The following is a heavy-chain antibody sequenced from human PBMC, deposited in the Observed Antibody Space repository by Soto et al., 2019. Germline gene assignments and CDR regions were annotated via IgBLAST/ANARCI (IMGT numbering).Heavy chain of an antibody. D-gene: IGHD6-13*01. CDR3: ARESRGPNGTYSSSWQVDY. CDR1: GGSISSYY. J-gene: IGHJ4*02. V-gene: IGHV4-59*01. Sequence: SETLSLTCTVSGGSISSYYWSWIRQPPGKGLEWIGYIYYSGSTNYNPSLKSRVTISVDTSKNQFSLKLSSVTAADTAVYYCARESRGPNGTYSSSWQVDYWGQGTLVTVSS. CDR2: IYYSGST.